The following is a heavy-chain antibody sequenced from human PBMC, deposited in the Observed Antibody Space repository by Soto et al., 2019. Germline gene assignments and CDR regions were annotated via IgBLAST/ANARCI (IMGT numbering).Heavy chain of an antibody. Sequence: QLQLVQSGAEVKKPGSSVKVSCKASGGSFRHYSISWVRQAPGQGLEWMGGIIPIFGTATYAQRFQGRVTLTADEPTTTAYMELSSLRSEDTAVYYCARDQRLEDDAFDIWGQGTMVIVSS. V-gene: IGHV1-69*19. CDR3: ARDQRLEDDAFDI. CDR2: IIPIFGTA. CDR1: GGSFRHYS. D-gene: IGHD1-1*01. J-gene: IGHJ3*02.